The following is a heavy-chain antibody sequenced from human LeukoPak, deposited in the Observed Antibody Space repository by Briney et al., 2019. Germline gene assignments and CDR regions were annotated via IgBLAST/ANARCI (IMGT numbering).Heavy chain of an antibody. CDR3: ARGDSSGYSLLDY. V-gene: IGHV1-69*06. D-gene: IGHD3-22*01. CDR1: GGTFSSYA. J-gene: IGHJ4*02. Sequence: SVKVSCKASGGTFSSYAISWVRQAPGQGLEWMGGIIPIFGTANYAQKFQGRVTITADKSTSTAYMELSRLRSDDTAVYYCARGDSSGYSLLDYWGQGTLVTVSS. CDR2: IIPIFGTA.